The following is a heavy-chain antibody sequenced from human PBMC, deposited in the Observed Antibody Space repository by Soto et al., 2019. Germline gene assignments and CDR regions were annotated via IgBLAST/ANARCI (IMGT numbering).Heavy chain of an antibody. CDR3: ARSLYNTGSFDH. Sequence: QVQLVQSGAEVKKPGASVKVSCKASGYTFTNYDINWVRQATGQGLEWVGWMTPISGDTGYAQNFQGRVTMTRDPPRSTGYVELSSLTSEDAAVYYWARSLYNTGSFDHWGQGTLVNVSS. V-gene: IGHV1-8*02. CDR1: GYTFTNYD. J-gene: IGHJ4*02. D-gene: IGHD3-10*01. CDR2: MTPISGDT.